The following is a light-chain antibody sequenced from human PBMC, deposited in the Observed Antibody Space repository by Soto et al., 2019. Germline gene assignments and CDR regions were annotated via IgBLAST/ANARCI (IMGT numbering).Light chain of an antibody. CDR3: QQYNNWPPLT. CDR2: GAS. CDR1: QSVSSN. Sequence: EIVRAQSTATLSVSPGERATLSCRVSQSVSSNLAWYQQKPGQAPRLLIYGASTRATGIPARFSGSGSGTEFTLTISSLQSEDFAVYYCQQYNNWPPLTFGGGTKVDIK. J-gene: IGKJ4*01. V-gene: IGKV3-15*01.